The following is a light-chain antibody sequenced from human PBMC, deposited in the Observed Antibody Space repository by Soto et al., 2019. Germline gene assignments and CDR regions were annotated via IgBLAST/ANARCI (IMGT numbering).Light chain of an antibody. V-gene: IGKV4-1*01. CDR2: WAS. Sequence: DIVMTQSPDSLAVSLGERATFNCKSSQSVLYSSNNKNYLAWYQQKPGQPPKLLIYWASTRESGVPDRFSGSGSGTDFTLTISSLQAEDVAVYYCQQYYTTPLTFGGGTKVDI. CDR1: QSVLYSSNNKNY. J-gene: IGKJ4*01. CDR3: QQYYTTPLT.